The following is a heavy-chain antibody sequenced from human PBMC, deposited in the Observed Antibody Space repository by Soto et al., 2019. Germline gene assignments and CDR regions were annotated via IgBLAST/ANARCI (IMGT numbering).Heavy chain of an antibody. J-gene: IGHJ6*02. CDR2: IYFSGST. Sequence: SETLSLTCSVSGGPISPYYWSWIRQSAGKGLEWIGRIYFSGSTNYNPPLKSRVTMSVDTSKRQFSLKLSSVTAADTAIYYCAREGGYYDSSGSGVYHYFGVDVWGQGTTVTVSS. D-gene: IGHD3-22*01. CDR3: AREGGYYDSSGSGVYHYFGVDV. CDR1: GGPISPYY. V-gene: IGHV4-4*07.